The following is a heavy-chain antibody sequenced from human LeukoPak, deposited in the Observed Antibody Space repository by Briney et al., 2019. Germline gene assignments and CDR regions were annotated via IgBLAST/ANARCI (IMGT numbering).Heavy chain of an antibody. CDR3: ARLATMVRPELDY. V-gene: IGHV5-51*01. D-gene: IGHD3-10*01. CDR1: GYGFTSYW. J-gene: IGHJ4*02. Sequence: GESLKISCKGSGYGFTSYWIAWVRQMPGKGLEWTGIIYPDDSDTRYSPSFQGQVTFSVDKSITTAYLQWTSLKASDTAIYYCARLATMVRPELDYWGQGTLVTVSS. CDR2: IYPDDSDT.